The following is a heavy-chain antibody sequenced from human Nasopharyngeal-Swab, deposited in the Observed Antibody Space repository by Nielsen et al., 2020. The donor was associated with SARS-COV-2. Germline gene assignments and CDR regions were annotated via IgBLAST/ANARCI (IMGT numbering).Heavy chain of an antibody. D-gene: IGHD1-1*01. V-gene: IGHV5-51*01. CDR2: IHPGESES. J-gene: IGHJ4*02. CDR1: GYSFTTYW. CDR3: ARGVGWNRPGAVY. Sequence: KVSCKGSGYSFTTYWIGWVRQMPGKGLEWMGIIHPGESESRYSPSFQGQVTMSVDKSISSAYLQWSSLKASDTAMYYCARGVGWNRPGAVYWGQGTLVTVSS.